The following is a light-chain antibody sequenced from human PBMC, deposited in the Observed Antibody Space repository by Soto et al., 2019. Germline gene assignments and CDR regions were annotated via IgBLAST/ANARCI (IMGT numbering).Light chain of an antibody. CDR2: DVN. J-gene: IGLJ2*01. CDR3: ISYTSSRNLG. V-gene: IGLV2-14*03. CDR1: SSDVGGYNY. Sequence: QSALTQPASVSGSPGQSITISCTGTSSDVGGYNYVSWYQQHPGKAPKLMIYDVNNRPSGVSNRFSGSKSGNTASLTISALQAEDEADYYCISYTSSRNLGIGGGTQLTVL.